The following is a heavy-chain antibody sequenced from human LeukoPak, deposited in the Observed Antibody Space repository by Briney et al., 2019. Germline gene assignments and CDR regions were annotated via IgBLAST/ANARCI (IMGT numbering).Heavy chain of an antibody. Sequence: SETLSLTCAVSGSSISSGYYWRWIRQPPGKGLEWIGSIYHSGSTYYNPSLKSRVTISVDTSQNQSSLKLSSVTAADTAVYYCARDPRVGSYSDYWGQGTLVTVSS. J-gene: IGHJ4*02. D-gene: IGHD1-26*01. CDR1: GSSISSGYY. CDR3: ARDPRVGSYSDY. CDR2: IYHSGST. V-gene: IGHV4-38-2*02.